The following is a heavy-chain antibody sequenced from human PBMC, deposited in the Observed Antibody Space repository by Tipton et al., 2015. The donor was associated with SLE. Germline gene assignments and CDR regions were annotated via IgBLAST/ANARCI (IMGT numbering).Heavy chain of an antibody. CDR1: GFTFSNAW. Sequence: SLRLSCAASGFTFSNAWMSWVRQAPGKGLEWVAVISYDGSNKYYADSVKGRFTISRDNSKNTLYLQMNSLRAEDTAVYYCARGLHPIVRGRVGYFDLWGRGTLVTVSS. D-gene: IGHD3-10*01. CDR2: ISYDGSNK. CDR3: ARGLHPIVRGRVGYFDL. V-gene: IGHV3-30*03. J-gene: IGHJ2*01.